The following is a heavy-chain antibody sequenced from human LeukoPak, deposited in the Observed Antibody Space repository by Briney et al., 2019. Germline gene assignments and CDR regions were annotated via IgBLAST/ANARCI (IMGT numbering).Heavy chain of an antibody. CDR2: IYYSGSA. CDR1: GGSISSYY. J-gene: IGHJ6*02. V-gene: IGHV4-59*01. D-gene: IGHD3-9*01. CDR3: ARDGAPCYDILTGYNHQVDYGMDV. Sequence: PSETLSLTCTVSGGSISSYYWSWIRQPPGKGLEWVGYIYYSGSANYNPSLKSRVTISVDTSKNQFSLKLSAVTAADTAVYYCARDGAPCYDILTGYNHQVDYGMDVWGQGTTVTVSS.